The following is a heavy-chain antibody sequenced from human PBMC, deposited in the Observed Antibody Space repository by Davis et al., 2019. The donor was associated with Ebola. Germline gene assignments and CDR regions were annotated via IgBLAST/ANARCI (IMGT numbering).Heavy chain of an antibody. V-gene: IGHV3-30*02. CDR2: IRYDGSNK. CDR1: GFTFSDHY. D-gene: IGHD3-22*01. CDR3: TKAFDYFDTAGPFDN. Sequence: GGSLRLSCAASGFTFSDHYMDWVRQAPAKGLEWVAFIRYDGSNKFYADSVKGRFTISRDNSKNTLFLQMNSLRTEDTAVYYCTKAFDYFDTAGPFDNWGQGTLVTVSS. J-gene: IGHJ4*02.